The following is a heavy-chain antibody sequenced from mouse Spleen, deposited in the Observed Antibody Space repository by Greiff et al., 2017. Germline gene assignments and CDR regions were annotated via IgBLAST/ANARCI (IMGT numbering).Heavy chain of an antibody. CDR2: ISSGGSYT. D-gene: IGHD3-2*01. Sequence: EVKVVESGGGLVKPGGSLKLSCAASGFTFSSYAMSWVRQTPEKRLEWVATISSGGSYTYYPDSVKGRFTISRDNAKNTLYLQMSSLRSEDTAMYYCARRDSSEGFAYWGQGTLVTVSA. CDR3: ARRDSSEGFAY. V-gene: IGHV5-9-1*01. CDR1: GFTFSSYA. J-gene: IGHJ3*01.